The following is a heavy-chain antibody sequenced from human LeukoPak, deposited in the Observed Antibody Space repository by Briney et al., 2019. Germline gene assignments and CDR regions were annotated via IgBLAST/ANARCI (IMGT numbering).Heavy chain of an antibody. Sequence: SQTLSLTCTVSGGSISSGGYYWSWICQHPGKGLEWIGYIYYSGSTYYNPSLKSRVTISVDTSKNQFSLKLSSVTAADTAVYYCARAQGDYYDSSGYIKAHFDYWGQGTLVTVSS. CDR2: IYYSGST. CDR1: GGSISSGGYY. CDR3: ARAQGDYYDSSGYIKAHFDY. V-gene: IGHV4-31*03. J-gene: IGHJ4*02. D-gene: IGHD3-22*01.